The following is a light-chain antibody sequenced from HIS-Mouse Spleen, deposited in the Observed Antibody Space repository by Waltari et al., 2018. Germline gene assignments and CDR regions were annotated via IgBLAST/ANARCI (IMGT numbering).Light chain of an antibody. CDR1: ALPKKY. Sequence: SYELTQPPSVSVSPGQTARITCSGDALPKKYAYWYQQKSGQAPVLALYEESKRTSGIPERVAGSRSGTMATLTIRGAQVEDEADYYCYSTDSSGNHRVFGGGTKLTVL. J-gene: IGLJ2*01. CDR3: YSTDSSGNHRV. V-gene: IGLV3-10*01. CDR2: EES.